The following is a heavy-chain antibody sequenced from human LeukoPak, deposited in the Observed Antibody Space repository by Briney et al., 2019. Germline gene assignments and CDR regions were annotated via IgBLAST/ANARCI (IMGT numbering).Heavy chain of an antibody. CDR1: GGSFSGYY. CDR2: INHSGST. J-gene: IGHJ5*02. CDR3: AREQVRGYSGYDLVGGGQP. V-gene: IGHV4-34*01. Sequence: SETLSLTCAVYGGSFSGYYWSWLRQPPGKGLEWIGEINHSGSTNYNPSLKSRVTISVDTSKNQFSLRLSSVTAADTAVYYCAREQVRGYSGYDLVGGGQPWGQGTLVTVSS. D-gene: IGHD5-12*01.